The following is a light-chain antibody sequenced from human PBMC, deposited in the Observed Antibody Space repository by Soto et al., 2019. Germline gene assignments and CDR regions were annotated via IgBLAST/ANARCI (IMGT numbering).Light chain of an antibody. CDR3: QQTYTTPEIT. CDR1: QSISIY. J-gene: IGKJ5*01. CDR2: GAS. V-gene: IGKV1-39*01. Sequence: DIQMTQPPSSLSSSVGDRVTITFRASQSISIYLNWYQLKPGKAPNLLIYGASYLKSGVPTRFSGSGSGTDFTLTISSLQPEDFAIYYCQQTYTTPEITFGQGTRLEIK.